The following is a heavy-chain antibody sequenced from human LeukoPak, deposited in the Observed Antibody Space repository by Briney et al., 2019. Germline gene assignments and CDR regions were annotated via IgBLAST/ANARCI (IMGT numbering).Heavy chain of an antibody. V-gene: IGHV3-30*02. J-gene: IGHJ6*04. CDR3: AKDGAGYVMDV. D-gene: IGHD3-9*01. CDR2: IQYDGSNK. Sequence: GRSLRLSCAASGFTFSSYAMHWVRQAPGKGLEWVAFIQYDGSNKYYVDSVKGRFTISTDNSKNTLYLQMNSLRDEDTAVYFCAKDGAGYVMDVWGKGTTVTVSS. CDR1: GFTFSSYA.